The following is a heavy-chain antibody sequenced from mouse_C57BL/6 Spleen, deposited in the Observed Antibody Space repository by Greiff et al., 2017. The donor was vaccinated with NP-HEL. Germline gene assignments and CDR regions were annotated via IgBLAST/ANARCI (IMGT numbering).Heavy chain of an antibody. J-gene: IGHJ2*01. V-gene: IGHV1-80*01. CDR2: IYPGDGDT. CDR1: GYAFSSYW. D-gene: IGHD1-1*01. Sequence: VKLQESGAELVKPGASVKISCKASGYAFSSYWMNWVKQRPGKGLEWIGQIYPGDGDTNYNGKFKGKATLTADKSSSTAYMQLSSLTSEDSAVYFCAREDYYGSSQYYFDYWGQGTTLTVSS. CDR3: AREDYYGSSQYYFDY.